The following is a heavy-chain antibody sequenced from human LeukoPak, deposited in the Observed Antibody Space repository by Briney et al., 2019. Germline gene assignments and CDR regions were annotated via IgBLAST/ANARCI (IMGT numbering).Heavy chain of an antibody. CDR2: SYSGRNA. CDR3: AHSKRGGGYYINAFAV. CDR1: GATTSDYN. D-gene: IGHD1-26*01. Sequence: SETLSLTCTVSGATTSDYNWRWIRQPPGKGLKWIGYSYSGRNANYHPSPKSRVIISIDTFENQFSLRLTSVTAADTAVYFCAHSKRGGGYYINAFAVWGQGALVTISS. J-gene: IGHJ3*01. V-gene: IGHV4-59*01.